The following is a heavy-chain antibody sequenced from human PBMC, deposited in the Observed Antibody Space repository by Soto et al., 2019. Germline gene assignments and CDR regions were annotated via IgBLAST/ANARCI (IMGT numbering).Heavy chain of an antibody. D-gene: IGHD5-12*01. V-gene: IGHV3-30-3*01. J-gene: IGHJ4*02. CDR1: GFTFSSYA. Sequence: GGSLRLSCAASGFTFSSYAMHWVRQAPGKGLEWVAVISYDGSNKYYADSVKGRFTISRDNSKNTLYLQMNSLRAEDTAVYYCARNQGFSGYEGYFDYWGQGTLVTVSS. CDR3: ARNQGFSGYEGYFDY. CDR2: ISYDGSNK.